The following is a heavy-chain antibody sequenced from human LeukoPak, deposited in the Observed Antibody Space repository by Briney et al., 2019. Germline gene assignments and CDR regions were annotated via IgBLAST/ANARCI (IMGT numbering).Heavy chain of an antibody. V-gene: IGHV1-46*01. CDR1: GYTFTSYY. Sequence: ASVTVSCTASGYTFTSYYMHWVRHPPGQGLEWMGIINPSGGSTSYAQKFQGRVTMARDTSTSTVYMELSSLSSEDTAVYYCARDWYDGSGYLDYWGQGTLVTVSS. CDR3: ARDWYDGSGYLDY. D-gene: IGHD3-22*01. J-gene: IGHJ4*02. CDR2: INPSGGST.